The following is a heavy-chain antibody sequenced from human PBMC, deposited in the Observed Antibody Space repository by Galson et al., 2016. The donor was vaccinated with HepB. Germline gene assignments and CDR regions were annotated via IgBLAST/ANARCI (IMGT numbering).Heavy chain of an antibody. J-gene: IGHJ4*02. D-gene: IGHD2-2*01. V-gene: IGHV3-21*01. CDR2: IGANYDYI. Sequence: SLRLSCAASGFGFGLYAMNWVRQAPGKGLEWVSSIGANYDYIYYADSVEGRFTISRDNAENSLYLQMNSLRAEDTAVYYCARETVCSTTDCWGYFDSWGQGTLVTVSS. CDR3: ARETVCSTTDCWGYFDS. CDR1: GFGFGLYA.